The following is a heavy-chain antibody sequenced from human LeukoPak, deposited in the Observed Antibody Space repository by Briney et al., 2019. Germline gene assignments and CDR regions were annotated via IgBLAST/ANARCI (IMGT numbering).Heavy chain of an antibody. V-gene: IGHV3-74*01. CDR2: INSDGSST. D-gene: IGHD3-10*01. CDR1: GFTFSSYW. Sequence: PGGSLRLSCAASGFTFSSYWMHWVRQAPGKGLVRVSRINSDGSSTSYADSVKGRFTISRDNAKNTLYLQMNSLRAEDTAVYYCARVKMVRGVSLDYWGQGTLVTVSS. J-gene: IGHJ4*02. CDR3: ARVKMVRGVSLDY.